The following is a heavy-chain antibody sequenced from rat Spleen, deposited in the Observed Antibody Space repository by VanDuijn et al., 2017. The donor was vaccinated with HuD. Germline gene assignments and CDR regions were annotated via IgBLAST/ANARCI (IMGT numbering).Heavy chain of an antibody. CDR1: GFTFSDYN. J-gene: IGHJ2*01. V-gene: IGHV5-25*01. CDR2: ITNTGGST. CDR3: ASPLTDLDY. D-gene: IGHD1-11*01. Sequence: EVQLAESGGGLVQPGRSLKLSCAASGFTFSDYNMAWVRQAPTRGLEWVASITNTGGSTYYPDSVKGRFTISRDNAKSTLYLQMDSLRSEDTATYYCASPLTDLDYWGQGVMVTVSS.